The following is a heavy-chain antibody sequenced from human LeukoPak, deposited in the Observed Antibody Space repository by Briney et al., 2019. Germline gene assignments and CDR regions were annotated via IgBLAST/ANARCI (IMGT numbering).Heavy chain of an antibody. CDR2: INAGNGNT. CDR3: ARGIEASSGWYVIDY. Sequence: ASVKVSCKASGYTFIDYATHWVRQAPGQRLEWMGWINAGNGNTKYSQKFQGRVIITRDTSATSGYMELRRLRSEDTAVYYCARGIEASSGWYVIDYWGQGTLVIVSS. CDR1: GYTFIDYA. J-gene: IGHJ4*02. V-gene: IGHV1-3*01. D-gene: IGHD6-19*01.